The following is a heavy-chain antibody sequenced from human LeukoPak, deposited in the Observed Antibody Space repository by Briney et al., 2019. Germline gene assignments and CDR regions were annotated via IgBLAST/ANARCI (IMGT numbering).Heavy chain of an antibody. CDR3: SSGGYSGYDFDN. CDR2: IKSRSDGGTT. V-gene: IGHV3-15*01. Sequence: GGSLRLSCAASGFTFSHAWMSWVRQAPGKGLEWVGRIKSRSDGGTTDYAAPVKGRFTISRDDSKNTLYLQMNSLKTEDTGVYYCSSGGYSGYDFDNWGQGTLVTVSP. J-gene: IGHJ5*02. D-gene: IGHD5-12*01. CDR1: GFTFSHAW.